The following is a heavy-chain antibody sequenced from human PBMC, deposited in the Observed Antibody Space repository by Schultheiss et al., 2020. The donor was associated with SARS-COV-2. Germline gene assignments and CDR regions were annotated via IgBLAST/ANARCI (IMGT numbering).Heavy chain of an antibody. V-gene: IGHV4-59*01. CDR2: IYYSGST. D-gene: IGHD3-22*01. Sequence: SETLSLTCTVSGGSISSYYWSWIRQPPGKGLEWIGYIYYSGSTYYNPSLKSRVTISVDTSKNQFSLKLSSVTAADTAVYYCARDHDSSGYYPEYFQHWGQGTLVTVSS. CDR3: ARDHDSSGYYPEYFQH. CDR1: GGSISSYY. J-gene: IGHJ1*01.